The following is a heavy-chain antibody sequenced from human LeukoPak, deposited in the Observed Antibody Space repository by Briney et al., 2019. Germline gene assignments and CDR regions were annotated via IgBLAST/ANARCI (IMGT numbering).Heavy chain of an antibody. D-gene: IGHD2-2*01. CDR1: GYSISSGYQ. CDR3: ARDPRWLTPDCTSTSCYENYFDP. CDR2: IFHTGSV. Sequence: SETLSHTCAVSGYSISSGYQWAWIRQPPGKTLEWIGSIFHTGSVHYNPSLKSRVTISVDTSTNHFSLRLSSLTAADTAIYYCARDPRWLTPDCTSTSCYENYFDPWGQGILVTVSS. V-gene: IGHV4-38-2*02. J-gene: IGHJ5*02.